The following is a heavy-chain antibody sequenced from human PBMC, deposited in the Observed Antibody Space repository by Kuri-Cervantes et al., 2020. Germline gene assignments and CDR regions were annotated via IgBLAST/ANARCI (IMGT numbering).Heavy chain of an antibody. V-gene: IGHV4-4*09. D-gene: IGHD2-2*01. CDR3: AVGVPAAITFKHRINWFDP. CDR1: GGSISTYY. Sequence: SETLSLTCTVSGGSISTYYWSWIRQPPGKGLEWIGYIYHSGSTNHNPSLKSRVTISVDTSKNQFSLRLSSVTAADTAVYYCAVGVPAAITFKHRINWFDPWAREPWSPSPQ. CDR2: IYHSGST. J-gene: IGHJ5*02.